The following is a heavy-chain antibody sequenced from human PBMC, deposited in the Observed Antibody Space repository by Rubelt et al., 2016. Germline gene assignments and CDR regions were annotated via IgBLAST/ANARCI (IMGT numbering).Heavy chain of an antibody. J-gene: IGHJ4*02. CDR3: AREGAGGTSEYRTPL. CDR1: GFTFSIFS. Sequence: EVQLVESGGGLVRPGGSLRLSCAASGFTFSIFSMNWIRQAPGKGLEWVSSISSTGTYIYYADSVKGRFTVSRANAKSSLYLQMNWLRDEDTAVYYCAREGAGGTSEYRTPLWGQGDLVTISS. CDR2: ISSTGTYI. V-gene: IGHV3-21*06. D-gene: IGHD3-16*01.